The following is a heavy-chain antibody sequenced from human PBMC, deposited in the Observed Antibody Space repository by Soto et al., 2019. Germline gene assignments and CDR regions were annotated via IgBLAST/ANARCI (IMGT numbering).Heavy chain of an antibody. CDR1: GFTFSSYS. V-gene: IGHV3-30-3*01. D-gene: IGHD3-16*01. Sequence: PGGSLRLSCAASGFTFSSYSMHWVRQAPGKGLEWVAVISYDGSNKYYADSVKGRFTISRDNSKNTLYLQMNSLRAEDTAVYYCARGRRGGGVLPSAIFDYWGQGTQVTVSS. CDR2: ISYDGSNK. CDR3: ARGRRGGGVLPSAIFDY. J-gene: IGHJ4*02.